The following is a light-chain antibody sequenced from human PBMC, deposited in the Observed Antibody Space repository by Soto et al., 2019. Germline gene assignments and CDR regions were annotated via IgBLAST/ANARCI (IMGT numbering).Light chain of an antibody. CDR3: YSYAGSSTLV. J-gene: IGLJ2*01. Sequence: QSVLTQPASVSGSPGQSITISCTGTSSGVGSYNLVSWYQQHPGKAPKLLIYEVSKRPSGVSNRFSGSKSGNTASLTISGLQAEDEDDYYCYSYAGSSTLVFGGGTKLTVL. V-gene: IGLV2-23*02. CDR1: SSGVGSYNL. CDR2: EVS.